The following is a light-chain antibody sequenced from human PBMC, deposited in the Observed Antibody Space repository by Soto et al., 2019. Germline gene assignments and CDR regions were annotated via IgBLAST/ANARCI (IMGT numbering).Light chain of an antibody. CDR3: CSYAGSYIYV. J-gene: IGLJ1*01. CDR1: SSDVGGYNY. Sequence: QSALTQPRSVSRSPGQSVTISCTGTSSDVGGYNYVSWYQQYPGKAPKLMIYDVSKRPSGVPDRFSGSKSGNTASLTISGLQAEDDADYYCCSYAGSYIYVFGTGTKLTVL. V-gene: IGLV2-11*01. CDR2: DVS.